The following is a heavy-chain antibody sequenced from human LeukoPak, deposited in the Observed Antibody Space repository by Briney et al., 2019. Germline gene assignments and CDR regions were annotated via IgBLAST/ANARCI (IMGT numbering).Heavy chain of an antibody. D-gene: IGHD3-10*01. CDR2: VSNDGSNQ. Sequence: GRSLRISCAASGFTFTYYAMHWVRQAPGKGLEWVSVVSNDGSNQDYTDSVKGRFIISRDDSKSTVYLQMNSLRVDDTAMYYCARGPDPVVRGPRRAFDLWGQGTMVTVSS. V-gene: IGHV3-30-3*01. CDR3: ARGPDPVVRGPRRAFDL. CDR1: GFTFTYYA. J-gene: IGHJ3*01.